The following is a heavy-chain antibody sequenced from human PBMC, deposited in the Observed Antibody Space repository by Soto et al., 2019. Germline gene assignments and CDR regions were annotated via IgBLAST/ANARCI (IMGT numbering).Heavy chain of an antibody. CDR3: ARWMVEAGTTMGFDP. D-gene: IGHD1-7*01. CDR1: GYTFTSYD. V-gene: IGHV1-8*01. CDR2: MNPNSGNT. J-gene: IGHJ5*02. Sequence: ASVKVSCKASGYTFTSYDINWVRQATGQGLEWMGWMNPNSGNTGYAQKFQGRVTMTRNTSISTGYMELSSLRSEDTAVYYCARWMVEAGTTMGFDPWGQGTLVTVSS.